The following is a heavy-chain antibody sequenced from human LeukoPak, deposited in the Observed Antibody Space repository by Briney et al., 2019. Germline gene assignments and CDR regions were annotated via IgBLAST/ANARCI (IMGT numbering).Heavy chain of an antibody. CDR3: ARDSSMYYYGSGSSP. V-gene: IGHV1-2*06. D-gene: IGHD3-10*01. CDR1: GYTFTGYY. CDR2: INPNSGGT. Sequence: GASVKVSRKASGYTFTGYYMHWVRQAPGQGLEWMGRINPNSGGTNYAQKFQGRVTMTRDTSISTAYMELSRLRSDDTAVYYCARDSSMYYYGSGSSPWGQGTLVTVSS. J-gene: IGHJ5*02.